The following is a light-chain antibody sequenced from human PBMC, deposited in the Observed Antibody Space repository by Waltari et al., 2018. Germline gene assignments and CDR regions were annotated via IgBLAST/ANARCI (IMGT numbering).Light chain of an antibody. CDR3: SSYTSSSTPVV. J-gene: IGLJ2*01. CDR2: EVS. Sequence: QSALTQPASVSGSPGQSITISCTGTSSDVGGYNYVSWYQQHPGKAPKLMIYEVSNRPSGVSNRLPGSKSGNTASLTISGLPAEDEADYYCSSYTSSSTPVVFGGGTKLTVL. CDR1: SSDVGGYNY. V-gene: IGLV2-14*01.